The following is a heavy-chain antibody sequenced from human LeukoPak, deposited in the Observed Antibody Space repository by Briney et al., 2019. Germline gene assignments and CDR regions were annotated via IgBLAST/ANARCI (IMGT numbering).Heavy chain of an antibody. CDR1: GSSFTSYW. Sequence: GESLKISCKGSGSSFTSYWIGWVRQMPGKGLEWMGIIYPGDSDTRYSPSFQGQVTISADKSISTAYLQWSSLKASDTAMYYCARRSQEYSYGRHAIDYWGQGTLVTVSS. D-gene: IGHD5-18*01. J-gene: IGHJ4*02. CDR2: IYPGDSDT. CDR3: ARRSQEYSYGRHAIDY. V-gene: IGHV5-51*01.